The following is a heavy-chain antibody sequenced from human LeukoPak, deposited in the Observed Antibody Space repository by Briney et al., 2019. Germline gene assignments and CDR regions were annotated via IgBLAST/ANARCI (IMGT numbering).Heavy chain of an antibody. Sequence: GASVKVSCKASGYTFTSYAMHWVRQAPGQRLEWMGWINAGNGNTKYSQKFQGRVTITRDTSASTAYMELSSLRSEDTAVYYCARSITMIVVVPLYWGQGTLVTVSS. CDR3: ARSITMIVVVPLY. J-gene: IGHJ4*02. CDR2: INAGNGNT. D-gene: IGHD3-22*01. CDR1: GYTFTSYA. V-gene: IGHV1-3*01.